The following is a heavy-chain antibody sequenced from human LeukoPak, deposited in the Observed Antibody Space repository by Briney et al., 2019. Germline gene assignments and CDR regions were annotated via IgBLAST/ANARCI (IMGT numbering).Heavy chain of an antibody. CDR2: ISGSGGST. CDR3: AKVGSGWPEANY. J-gene: IGHJ4*02. Sequence: PGGSLRLSCAASGFTFSSYAMSWVRQAPGKGLEWVSAISGSGGSTYYADPVKGRFTISRDNSKNTLYLQMNSLRAEDTAVYYCAKVGSGWPEANYWGQGTLVTVSS. D-gene: IGHD6-19*01. V-gene: IGHV3-23*01. CDR1: GFTFSSYA.